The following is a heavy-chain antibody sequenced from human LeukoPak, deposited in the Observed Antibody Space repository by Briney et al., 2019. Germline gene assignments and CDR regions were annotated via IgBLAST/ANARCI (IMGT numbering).Heavy chain of an antibody. Sequence: ASVKVSCKASGYTVTSYYMHWVRQAPGQGLEWMGIINPSVGDTTYPQKFQGRVTMTRDTSTGTFFMELRSLRSEDTALYYCAREAGAPRAFDFWGQGTMVTMSS. CDR2: INPSVGDT. CDR3: AREAGAPRAFDF. J-gene: IGHJ3*01. CDR1: GYTVTSYY. D-gene: IGHD1-14*01. V-gene: IGHV1-46*01.